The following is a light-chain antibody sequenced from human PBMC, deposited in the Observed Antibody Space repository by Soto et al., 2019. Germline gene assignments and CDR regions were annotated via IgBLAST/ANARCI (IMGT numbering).Light chain of an antibody. CDR3: QQSYSTPPT. J-gene: IGKJ1*01. V-gene: IGKV1-39*01. Sequence: DIPMTQSPSSLSASVGDRVTITCRASQSISSYLNWYQQKPGKAPKLLIYAASSLQSGVPSRFSGSGSGTDFTLTINSLQPEDFATYYCQQSYSTPPTFGQGTKVEIK. CDR1: QSISSY. CDR2: AAS.